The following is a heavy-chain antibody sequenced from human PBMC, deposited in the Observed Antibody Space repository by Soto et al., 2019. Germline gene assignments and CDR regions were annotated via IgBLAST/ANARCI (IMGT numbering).Heavy chain of an antibody. V-gene: IGHV3-30-3*01. CDR2: IANDGSSK. Sequence: GGSLRLSCAASGFTFSSYAMHWVRQAPGKGLEWVAVIANDGSSKFYADSVKGRFTISRDSSNYTLHLQMNSLRAEDTAVYYCAGEQILLPPDDWGQGTLVTVSS. CDR1: GFTFSSYA. CDR3: AGEQILLPPDD. D-gene: IGHD2-15*01. J-gene: IGHJ4*02.